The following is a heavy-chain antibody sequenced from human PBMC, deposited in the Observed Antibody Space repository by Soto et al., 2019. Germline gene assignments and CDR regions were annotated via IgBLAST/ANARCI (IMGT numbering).Heavy chain of an antibody. V-gene: IGHV1-3*01. CDR1: GYTFTSYA. J-gene: IGHJ4*02. CDR2: INAGNGNT. CDR3: ARDLAVGLSDY. Sequence: QVQLVQSGAEVKKPGASVKVSCKASGYTFTSYAMQWVRQAPGQRLEWMGWINAGNGNTKYSQKFQGRVTITRDTSASTAYMELSSLRSEDTAVYYCARDLAVGLSDYWGQGTLVTVSS.